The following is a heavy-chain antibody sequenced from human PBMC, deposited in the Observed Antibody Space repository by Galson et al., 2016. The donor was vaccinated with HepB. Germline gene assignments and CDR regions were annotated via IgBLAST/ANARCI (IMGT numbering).Heavy chain of an antibody. V-gene: IGHV3-21*01. Sequence: SLRLSCAASGFSSSNYGMNWVRQAPGRGLEWVSHINNIGSHIYHAESVKGRLTISRDNATNSLYLQMHSLRVEDTAIYYCARDAPTLAARLYYYYGMDVWGQGTTVTVSS. D-gene: IGHD6-6*01. J-gene: IGHJ6*02. CDR1: GFSSSNYG. CDR3: ARDAPTLAARLYYYYGMDV. CDR2: INNIGSHI.